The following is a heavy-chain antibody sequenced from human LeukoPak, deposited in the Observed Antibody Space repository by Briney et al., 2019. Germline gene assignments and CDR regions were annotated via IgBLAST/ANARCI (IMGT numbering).Heavy chain of an antibody. CDR1: GGSISSYY. J-gene: IGHJ5*02. V-gene: IGHV4-34*01. CDR3: ARVSLPGPQYNWFDP. Sequence: SETLSLTCTVSGGSISSYYWSWIRQPPGKGLEWIGEINHSGSTNYNPSLKSRVTISVDTSKNQFSLKLSSVTAADTAVYYCARVSLPGPQYNWFDPWGQGTLVTVSS. CDR2: INHSGST.